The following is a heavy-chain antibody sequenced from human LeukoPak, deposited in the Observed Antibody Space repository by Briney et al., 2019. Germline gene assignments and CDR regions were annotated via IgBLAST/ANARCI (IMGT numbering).Heavy chain of an antibody. CDR2: IYPGDSDT. J-gene: IGHJ6*02. D-gene: IGHD2-2*01. CDR1: GYSFTSYW. V-gene: IGHV5-51*01. CDR3: ARFGGVVPAAIHYYYYYGMDV. Sequence: GESLKISCKGSGYSFTSYWIGWVRQMPGKGLEWMGIIYPGDSDTRYSPSFQGQVTISADKSISTAYLQWSSLKASDTAMYYCARFGGVVPAAIHYYYYYGMDVWGQRTTVTVSS.